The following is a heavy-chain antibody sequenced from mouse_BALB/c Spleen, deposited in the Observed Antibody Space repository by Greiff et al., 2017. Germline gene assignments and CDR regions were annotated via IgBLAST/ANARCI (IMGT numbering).Heavy chain of an antibody. CDR1: GFSLTSYG. V-gene: IGHV2-9*02. CDR2: IWAGGST. J-gene: IGHJ2*01. D-gene: IGHD2-4*01. CDR3: AREGDDLDY. Sequence: VQLKESGPGLVAPSQSLSITCTVSGFSLTSYGVHWVRQPPGKGLEWLGVIWAGGSTNYNSALMSRLSISKDNSKSKVFLKMNSLQTDDTAMYYCAREGDDLDYWGQGTTLTVSS.